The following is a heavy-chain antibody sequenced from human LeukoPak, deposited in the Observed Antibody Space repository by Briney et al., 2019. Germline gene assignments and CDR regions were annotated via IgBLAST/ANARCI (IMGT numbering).Heavy chain of an antibody. CDR1: GFTFRSYA. V-gene: IGHV3-23*01. Sequence: GGSLRLSCAASGFTFRSYAISYVRQAPGKGLGWVSSLSGSGVATYYADSVTGRFTISRDTSKNTVYLQMNSLRAEHTPLHSCPKDQIGDGYNRGFAYWGQGTLVTVSS. D-gene: IGHD5-24*01. CDR3: PKDQIGDGYNRGFAY. J-gene: IGHJ4*02. CDR2: LSGSGVAT.